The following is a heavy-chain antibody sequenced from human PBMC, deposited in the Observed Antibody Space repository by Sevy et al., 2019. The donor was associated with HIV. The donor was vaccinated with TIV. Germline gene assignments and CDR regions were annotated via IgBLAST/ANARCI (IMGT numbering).Heavy chain of an antibody. CDR2: IKQDGSEK. V-gene: IGHV3-7*01. D-gene: IGHD2-2*01. CDR1: GFTFSSYW. J-gene: IGHJ5*02. Sequence: GGSLRLSCAASGFTFSSYWMSWVRQAPGKGLEWVAIIKQDGSEKYYVDSVKGRFTISRDNAKNSLYLQMNSLRAEDTAVYYCTKQRKGVGYCSSTSCPRDWFDPWGQGTLVTVSS. CDR3: TKQRKGVGYCSSTSCPRDWFDP.